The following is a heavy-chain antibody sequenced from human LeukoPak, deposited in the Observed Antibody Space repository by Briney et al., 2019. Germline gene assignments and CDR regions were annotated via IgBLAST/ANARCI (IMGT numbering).Heavy chain of an antibody. CDR2: IYYSVST. D-gene: IGHD4-17*01. J-gene: IGHJ4*02. Sequence: PSETLSLTCTVSGGSISSYYWSWIRQPPGKGLEWIGYIYYSVSTNYNPSLKSRVTISVATSKNQFSLKLTSVAAADTAVYYCARHGYDYGDYEMVYWGQGTLVTVSS. V-gene: IGHV4-59*08. CDR3: ARHGYDYGDYEMVY. CDR1: GGSISSYY.